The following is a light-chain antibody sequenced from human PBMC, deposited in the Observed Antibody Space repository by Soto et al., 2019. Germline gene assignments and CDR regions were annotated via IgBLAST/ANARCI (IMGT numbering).Light chain of an antibody. CDR2: EVS. V-gene: IGLV2-14*01. J-gene: IGLJ1*01. Sequence: QSVLTQPASVSGSPGQSITISCTGTSSDVGDDNSVSWYQQHPGKAPKLMIYEVSNRPSGVSNRFSGSKSGNTASLTISGLQAEDEADYYCSSYTGASTYVFGTGTKVTVL. CDR3: SSYTGASTYV. CDR1: SSDVGDDNS.